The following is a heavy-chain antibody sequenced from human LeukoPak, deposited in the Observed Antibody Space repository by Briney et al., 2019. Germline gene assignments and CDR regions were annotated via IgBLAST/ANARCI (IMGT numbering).Heavy chain of an antibody. J-gene: IGHJ4*02. CDR1: GFTFSSYA. Sequence: GGSLRLSCAASGFTFSSYAMSWVRQAPGKGLEWVSGISDSGGSTYYADSVKGRFTISRDNSKKTLYLQMNSLRAEDTAIFYCAKDVYNWNFYFDYWGQGTLVTVSS. V-gene: IGHV3-23*01. CDR2: ISDSGGST. D-gene: IGHD1-7*01. CDR3: AKDVYNWNFYFDY.